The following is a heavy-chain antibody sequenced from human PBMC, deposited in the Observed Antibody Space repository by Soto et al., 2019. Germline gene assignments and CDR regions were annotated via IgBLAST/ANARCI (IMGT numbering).Heavy chain of an antibody. CDR2: IIPIFGTA. CDR3: ARGEYDDVDIVAPGNYYYGMDV. D-gene: IGHD5-12*01. V-gene: IGHV1-69*13. CDR1: GGTFSSYA. Sequence: SVKVSCKASGGTFSSYAISWVRQAPGQGLEWMGGIIPIFGTANYAQKFQGRVTITADESTSTAYMELSSLRSEDTAMYYCARGEYDDVDIVAPGNYYYGMDVWGQGTTVTVSS. J-gene: IGHJ6*02.